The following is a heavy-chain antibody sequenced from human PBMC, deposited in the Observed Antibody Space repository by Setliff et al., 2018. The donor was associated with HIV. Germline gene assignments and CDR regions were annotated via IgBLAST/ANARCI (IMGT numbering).Heavy chain of an antibody. J-gene: IGHJ5*02. Sequence: SETLSLTCTVSGGSIRSSGYSWGWIRQPPGKGLEWIGIIYYSGSTYYNPSLQSRVTISADTSMNHFSLNLTSVTAADTAVYYCARRYNDNPREWFDPWGQGTLVTVSS. CDR3: ARRYNDNPREWFDP. CDR2: IYYSGST. D-gene: IGHD1-1*01. CDR1: GGSIRSSGYS. V-gene: IGHV4-39*01.